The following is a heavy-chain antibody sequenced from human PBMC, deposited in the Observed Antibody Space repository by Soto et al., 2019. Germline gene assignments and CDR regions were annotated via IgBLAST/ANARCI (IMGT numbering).Heavy chain of an antibody. J-gene: IGHJ3*02. CDR2: ISYDGRDK. CDR1: GFNFNFFG. D-gene: IGHD5-12*01. Sequence: QEQLVESGGGVVQAGRSLRLSCAASGFNFNFFGMHWVRQAPGKGLEWVAVISYDGRDKYYADSVKGRFTMSRDNSKNMVYLEMSSLRPEDTSVYYCANERRYSVDAFDIWGHGTMVTVSS. CDR3: ANERRYSVDAFDI. V-gene: IGHV3-30*18.